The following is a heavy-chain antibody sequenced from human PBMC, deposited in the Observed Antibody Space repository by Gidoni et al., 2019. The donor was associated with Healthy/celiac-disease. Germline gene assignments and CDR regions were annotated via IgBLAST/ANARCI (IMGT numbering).Heavy chain of an antibody. D-gene: IGHD3-3*01. CDR3: ARGRADYDFWSGNDPPYYFDY. CDR1: GGTFSSYA. J-gene: IGHJ4*02. CDR2: VIPIFGTA. V-gene: IGHV1-69*06. Sequence: QVQLVQSGAEVKKPGSSVKVSCKASGGTFSSYAITWVRQAPGQGLEWMGGVIPIFGTANYAQKFQGRVTISADKSTSTAYLELSSLRSEDTAVYYCARGRADYDFWSGNDPPYYFDYWGQGTLVTVSS.